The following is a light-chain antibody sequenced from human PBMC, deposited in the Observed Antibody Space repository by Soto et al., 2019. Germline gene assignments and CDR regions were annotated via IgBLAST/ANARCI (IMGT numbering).Light chain of an antibody. V-gene: IGLV2-18*02. CDR3: SSYTSSGTYV. J-gene: IGLJ1*01. Sequence: QSVLTQPPSVSGSPGQSVTISCTGTSSDVGSYNRVSWYHQPPGTAPKLMIYEVSYRPSGVSDRFSWSKSGDTASLTISGLQAEDEADYYCSSYTSSGTYVFGTGTKVTVL. CDR1: SSDVGSYNR. CDR2: EVS.